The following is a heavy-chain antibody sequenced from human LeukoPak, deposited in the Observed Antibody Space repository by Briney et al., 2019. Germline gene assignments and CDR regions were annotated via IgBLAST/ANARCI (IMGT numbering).Heavy chain of an antibody. CDR3: AREYFGLAYNFDY. CDR2: IYTSGTT. V-gene: IGHV4-61*02. Sequence: PSETLSLTCTVSGGSINSGGYYWTWIRPPAGKGLEWIGRIYTSGTTNYNPSLKSRVNMSVDPYKNQLSLKLSSVTAADTAVYYCAREYFGLAYNFDYWGQGTLVTVSS. J-gene: IGHJ4*02. D-gene: IGHD3-10*01. CDR1: GGSINSGGYY.